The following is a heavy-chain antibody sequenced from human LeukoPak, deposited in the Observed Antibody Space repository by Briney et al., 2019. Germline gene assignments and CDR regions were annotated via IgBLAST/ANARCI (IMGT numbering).Heavy chain of an antibody. CDR1: GFTFKNYW. J-gene: IGHJ4*02. CDR2: IKQDGSGK. V-gene: IGHV3-7*01. Sequence: HPGGSLRLSCAGSGFTFKNYWMSWVRQAPGKGLEWVANIKQDGSGKYYVDSVKGRFTISRDNAKNLLYLQMNSLRAEDTAVYYCVREARESGGFDYWGQGTLVTVSS. CDR3: VREARESGGFDY. D-gene: IGHD2-15*01.